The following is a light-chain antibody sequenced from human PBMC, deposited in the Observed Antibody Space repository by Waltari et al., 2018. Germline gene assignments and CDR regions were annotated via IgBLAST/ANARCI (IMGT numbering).Light chain of an antibody. V-gene: IGLV2-8*01. CDR2: EVT. CDR1: SSDVGSYNY. CDR3: ISYAGSNYYV. Sequence: QSALTQPPSASGSPGQSVTISCTGTSSDVGSYNYVSWYQQHPGEAPKLMIYEVTKRPSGVPDAFSGSKSGNTASLPVAGLQAEDEADYYCISYAGSNYYVFGTGTKVTVL. J-gene: IGLJ1*01.